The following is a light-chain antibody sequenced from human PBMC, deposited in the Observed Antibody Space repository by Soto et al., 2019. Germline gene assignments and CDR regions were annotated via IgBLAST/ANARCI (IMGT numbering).Light chain of an antibody. CDR1: QSVSSSY. Sequence: EIVLTQSPGTLSLSPGERATLSCRASQSVSSSYLAWYQQKPGQAPRLLIYGASSRATGIPDRFSGSGSGTDFTLTISRLEPEDFAVYYCQQYGSSPNTFGGGTMV. CDR3: QQYGSSPNT. V-gene: IGKV3-20*01. J-gene: IGKJ4*01. CDR2: GAS.